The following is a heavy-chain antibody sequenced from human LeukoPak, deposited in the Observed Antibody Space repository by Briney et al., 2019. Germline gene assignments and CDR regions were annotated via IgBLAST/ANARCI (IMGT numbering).Heavy chain of an antibody. V-gene: IGHV3-66*02. CDR2: IYSGGST. CDR3: ARAPGYCSSTSCPGLDY. D-gene: IGHD2-2*01. J-gene: IGHJ4*02. Sequence: GGSLRLSCAASGFTFSSNYMSWVRQAPGKGLEWVSVIYSGGSTYYSDSVKGRFTISRDNSKNTLYLQMNSLRAEDTAVYYCARAPGYCSSTSCPGLDYWGQETLVTVSS. CDR1: GFTFSSNY.